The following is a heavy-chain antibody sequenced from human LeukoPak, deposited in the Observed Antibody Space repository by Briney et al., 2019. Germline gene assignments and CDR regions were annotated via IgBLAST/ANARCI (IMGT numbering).Heavy chain of an antibody. CDR1: GGSISSGGYS. V-gene: IGHV4-31*03. CDR3: ARGLRHSSGYYYFDY. Sequence: SQTLSLTCTVSGGSISSGGYSWSWIRQHPGEGLEWIGYIYYSGSTYYNPSLKSRVTISVDTSKNQFSLKLSSVTAADTAVYYCARGLRHSSGYYYFDYWGQGTLVTVSS. CDR2: IYYSGST. D-gene: IGHD3-22*01. J-gene: IGHJ4*02.